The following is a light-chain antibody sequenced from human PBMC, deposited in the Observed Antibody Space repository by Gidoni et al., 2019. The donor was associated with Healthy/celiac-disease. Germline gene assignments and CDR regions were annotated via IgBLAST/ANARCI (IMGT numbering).Light chain of an antibody. J-gene: IGKJ1*01. CDR2: KAS. CDR3: QQYNSYWWT. V-gene: IGKV1-5*03. Sequence: DIQITQPPSTLSASVGDRVTTTCRASQSISSWLAWYQQKPGKAPKLLIYKASSLESGVPSRFSGSGSGTEFTLTISSLQPDDFATYYCQQYNSYWWTFGQGTKVEIK. CDR1: QSISSW.